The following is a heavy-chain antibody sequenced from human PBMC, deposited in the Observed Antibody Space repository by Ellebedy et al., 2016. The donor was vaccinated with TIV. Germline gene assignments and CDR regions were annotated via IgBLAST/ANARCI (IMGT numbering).Heavy chain of an antibody. D-gene: IGHD1-26*01. CDR2: INPSSGGT. J-gene: IGHJ6*02. V-gene: IGHV1-2*04. CDR3: ARTYSGNYGLGYYGMDV. CDR1: GYTFTGYY. Sequence: AASVKVSCKASGYTFTGYYMHWVRQAPGQGLEWMGWINPSSGGTNYAQKFQGWVTMTRDTSISTAYMELSRLKSDDTAIYYCARTYSGNYGLGYYGMDVWGQGTTVTVSS.